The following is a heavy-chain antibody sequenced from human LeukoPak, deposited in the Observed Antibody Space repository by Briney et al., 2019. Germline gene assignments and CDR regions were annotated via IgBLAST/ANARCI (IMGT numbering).Heavy chain of an antibody. CDR1: GGSFTSGGYY. Sequence: SQTLSLTCTVSGGSFTSGGYYWSWIRQPPGKGLEWMGYIYYTGSTHYNPSLKSRISMSVDTSKRQFSLNLMSVTGADTAIYYCARDKVTVTGNWFDSWGQGTLVAVSS. D-gene: IGHD4-17*01. V-gene: IGHV4-31*03. J-gene: IGHJ5*01. CDR2: IYYTGST. CDR3: ARDKVTVTGNWFDS.